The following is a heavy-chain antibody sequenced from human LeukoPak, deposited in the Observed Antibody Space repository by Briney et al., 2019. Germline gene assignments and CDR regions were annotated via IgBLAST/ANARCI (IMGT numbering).Heavy chain of an antibody. D-gene: IGHD2-15*01. CDR3: ARAGYCSGGSCYSADY. V-gene: IGHV1-69*04. CDR2: INPILGIA. Sequence: ASVKVSCKASGGTFTSYAISWVRQAPGQGLEWMGRINPILGIANYAQKLQGRVTMTTDTSTSTAYMELRSLRSDDTAVYYCARAGYCSGGSCYSADYWGQGTLVTVSS. CDR1: GGTFTSYA. J-gene: IGHJ4*02.